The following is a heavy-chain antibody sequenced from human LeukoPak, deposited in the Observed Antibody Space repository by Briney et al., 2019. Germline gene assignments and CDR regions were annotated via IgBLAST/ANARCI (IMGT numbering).Heavy chain of an antibody. CDR1: GFTFSSYS. CDR2: ISSSSSTI. D-gene: IGHD3-10*01. CDR3: AREGNFDY. J-gene: IGHJ4*02. V-gene: IGHV3-48*02. Sequence: PGGSLRLSCAASGFTFSSYSINWVRQAPGKGLEWVSYISSSSSTIYYADSVKGRFTISRDNAKKSLYLQMSSLRDEDTAVYYCAREGNFDYWGQGTLVTVSS.